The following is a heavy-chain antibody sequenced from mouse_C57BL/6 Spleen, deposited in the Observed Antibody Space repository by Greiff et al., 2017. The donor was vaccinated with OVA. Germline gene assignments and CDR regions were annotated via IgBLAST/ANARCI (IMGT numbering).Heavy chain of an antibody. D-gene: IGHD2-4*01. J-gene: IGHJ2*01. CDR1: GFSFNTYA. CDR2: IRSKSNNYAT. Sequence: VQLKESGGGLVQPKGSLKLSCAASGFSFNTYAMNWVRQAPGKGLEWVARIRSKSNNYATYYADSVKDRFTISRDDSESMLYLQMNNLKTEDTAMYYCVRQRDDYLYFDYWGQGTTLTVSS. CDR3: VRQRDDYLYFDY. V-gene: IGHV10-1*01.